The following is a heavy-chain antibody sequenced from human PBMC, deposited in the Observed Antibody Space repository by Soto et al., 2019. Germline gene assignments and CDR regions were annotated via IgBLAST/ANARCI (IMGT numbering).Heavy chain of an antibody. J-gene: IGHJ3*02. D-gene: IGHD2-15*01. Sequence: ASLKVSGNASGYTFTSYGISWVRQAPGQGLEWMGFISAYNGNTNYAHKLQGRVNMTTDTSTSKAYMELRSLRSDDTAVYYCARDSATNDAFDXWGQVTMLTVS. CDR1: GYTFTSYG. V-gene: IGHV1-18*04. CDR3: ARDSATNDAFDX. CDR2: ISAYNGNT.